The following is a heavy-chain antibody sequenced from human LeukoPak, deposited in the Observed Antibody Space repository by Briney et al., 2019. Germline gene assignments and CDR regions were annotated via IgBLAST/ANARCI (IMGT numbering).Heavy chain of an antibody. D-gene: IGHD3-22*01. Sequence: GGSLRLSCAASGFTFSDNYMTWVRQAPGKGLEWVSSIYSAGATHYADSVKGRFTISRDNAKNSLYLQMNSLRAEDTAVYYCASYDSSGYYPPSDYWGQGTLVTVSS. CDR3: ASYDSSGYYPPSDY. J-gene: IGHJ4*02. CDR2: IYSAGAT. CDR1: GFTFSDNY. V-gene: IGHV3-69-1*01.